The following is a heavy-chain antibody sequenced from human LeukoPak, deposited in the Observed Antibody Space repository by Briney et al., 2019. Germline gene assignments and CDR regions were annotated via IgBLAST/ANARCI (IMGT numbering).Heavy chain of an antibody. Sequence: GGSLRLSCAASGFTFSSYWMNWARQAPGKGLEWVASINHNGNVNYYVDSVKGRFTISRDNAKNSLYLQMSNLRAEDTAVYYCAKDWQHPAYGYFDYWGQGTLVTVSS. D-gene: IGHD4-17*01. CDR1: GFTFSSYW. CDR2: INHNGNVN. V-gene: IGHV3-7*03. CDR3: AKDWQHPAYGYFDY. J-gene: IGHJ4*02.